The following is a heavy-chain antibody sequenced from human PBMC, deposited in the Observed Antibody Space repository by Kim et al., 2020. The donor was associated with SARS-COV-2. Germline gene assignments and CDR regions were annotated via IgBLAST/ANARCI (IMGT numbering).Heavy chain of an antibody. CDR2: IKSKTDGGTT. Sequence: GGSLRLSCAASGFTFSNAWMSWVRQAPGKGLEWVGRIKSKTDGGTTDYAAPVKGRFTISRDDSKNTLYLQMNSLKTEDTAVYYCTTDHYGDKTVDYWGQGTLVTVSS. V-gene: IGHV3-15*01. CDR3: TTDHYGDKTVDY. CDR1: GFTFSNAW. D-gene: IGHD4-17*01. J-gene: IGHJ4*02.